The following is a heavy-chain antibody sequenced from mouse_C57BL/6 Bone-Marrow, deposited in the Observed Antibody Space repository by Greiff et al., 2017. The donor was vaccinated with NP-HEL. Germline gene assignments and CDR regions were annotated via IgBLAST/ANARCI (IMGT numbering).Heavy chain of an antibody. CDR2: ISDGGSYT. J-gene: IGHJ3*01. Sequence: EVKVVESGGGLVKPGGSLKLSCAASGFTFSSYAMAWVRQTPEKRLAWVATISDGGSYTYYPDNVKCRITISRYNAKNHLYLQMSHLKSEDTAMDYCARDYDCYYAAWFAYWGQGTLVTVSA. D-gene: IGHD2-3*01. CDR1: GFTFSSYA. V-gene: IGHV5-4*01. CDR3: ARDYDCYYAAWFAY.